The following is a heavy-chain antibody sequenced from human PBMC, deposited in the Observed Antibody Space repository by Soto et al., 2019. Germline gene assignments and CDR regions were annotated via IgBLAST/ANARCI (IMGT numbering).Heavy chain of an antibody. CDR1: GGSFSGYY. CDR2: IYYSGST. CDR3: GRRNYYYGSGSYYYFDY. D-gene: IGHD3-10*01. Sequence: SETLSLTCAVYGGSFSGYYWTWIRQPPGTGLEWIGYIYYSGSTYYNPSLKSRVTISVDTSKDQFSLKLSSVTAADTAVYYCGRRNYYYGSGSYYYFDYWGQGTLVTVSS. J-gene: IGHJ4*02. V-gene: IGHV4-34*01.